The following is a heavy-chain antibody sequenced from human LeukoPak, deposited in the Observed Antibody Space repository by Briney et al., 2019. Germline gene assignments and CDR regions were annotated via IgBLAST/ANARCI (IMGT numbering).Heavy chain of an antibody. CDR3: ARDGGNCSSTSCSGYYFDY. CDR2: ISSSSSYI. CDR1: GFTFSSYS. J-gene: IGHJ4*02. Sequence: KTRGSLRLSCAASGFTFSSYSMNWVRQAPGKGLEWVSSISSSSSYIYYADSVKGRFTISRDNAKNSLYLQMNSLRAEDTAVYYCARDGGNCSSTSCSGYYFDYWGQGTLVTVSS. D-gene: IGHD2-2*01. V-gene: IGHV3-21*01.